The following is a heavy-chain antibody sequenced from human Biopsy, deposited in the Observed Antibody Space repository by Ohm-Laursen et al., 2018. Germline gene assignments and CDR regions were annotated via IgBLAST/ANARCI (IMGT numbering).Heavy chain of an antibody. Sequence: ASVKVSCKGSGYAVNDYFLHWLRQAPGQGPEWMGWISPNSGRTNYAQKFQGRVTMTTDTSTSTVYLELRRLISDDTAVYYCARDIMNRIAGLVARSDVFDVWGQGTLVTVSS. J-gene: IGHJ3*01. CDR1: GYAVNDYF. CDR3: ARDIMNRIAGLVARSDVFDV. CDR2: ISPNSGRT. D-gene: IGHD3-16*01. V-gene: IGHV1-2*02.